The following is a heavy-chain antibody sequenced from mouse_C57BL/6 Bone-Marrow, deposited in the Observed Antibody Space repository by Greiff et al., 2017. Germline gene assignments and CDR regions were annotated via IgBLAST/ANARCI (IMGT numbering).Heavy chain of an antibody. CDR3: ARKGHYYGSSYGY. V-gene: IGHV1-55*01. Sequence: QVQLQQPGPELVKPGASVKMSCKASGYTFTSYWITWVKQRPGQGLEWIGDIYPGSGSTNYNEKFKSKATLTVDTSSSTAYMQLSSLTSEDSAVYYCARKGHYYGSSYGYWGQGTTLTVSS. D-gene: IGHD1-1*01. CDR2: IYPGSGST. CDR1: GYTFTSYW. J-gene: IGHJ2*01.